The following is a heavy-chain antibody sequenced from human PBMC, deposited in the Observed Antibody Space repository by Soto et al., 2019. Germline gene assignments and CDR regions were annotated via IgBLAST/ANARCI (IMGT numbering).Heavy chain of an antibody. CDR1: GGSFSGYY. V-gene: IGHV4-34*01. Sequence: QVQLQQGGAGPLRPLETLSLTCGVSGGSFSGYYWAWIRMSRGKGLEWIGEINDRGSINYNPSLKSRVSISVDTSKNHYSLNLRSVTAADTAVYYCARESHDILTGPPWVWYFDLWGRGTLVTVSS. CDR3: ARESHDILTGPPWVWYFDL. D-gene: IGHD3-9*01. J-gene: IGHJ2*01. CDR2: INDRGSI.